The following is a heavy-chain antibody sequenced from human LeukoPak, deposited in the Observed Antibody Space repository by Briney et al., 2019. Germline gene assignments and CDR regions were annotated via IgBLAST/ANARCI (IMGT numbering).Heavy chain of an antibody. Sequence: SETLSLTCAVYGGSFSGYYWSWLRQPAGKGLEWIGRIYTSGSTNYNPSLKSRVTISVDTSKNQFSLKLSSVTAAVTAVYYCVRDFYGGNFEFDYWGQGTLVTVSS. CDR2: IYTSGST. CDR3: VRDFYGGNFEFDY. CDR1: GGSFSGYY. V-gene: IGHV4-4*07. D-gene: IGHD4-23*01. J-gene: IGHJ4*02.